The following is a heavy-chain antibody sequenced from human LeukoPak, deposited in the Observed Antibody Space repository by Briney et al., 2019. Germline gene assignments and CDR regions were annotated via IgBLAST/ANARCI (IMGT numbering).Heavy chain of an antibody. J-gene: IGHJ4*02. Sequence: VASVKVSCTASGYTFTSYAMNWVRQAPGQGLEWMGWINNNTGNPTYAQGFTGRFVFSLDTSVSTAYLQISSLKAEDTAVYYCARASAALLSFYGRLGDFDYWGQGTLVTVSS. CDR2: INNNTGNP. D-gene: IGHD6-19*01. CDR3: ARASAALLSFYGRLGDFDY. V-gene: IGHV7-4-1*02. CDR1: GYTFTSYA.